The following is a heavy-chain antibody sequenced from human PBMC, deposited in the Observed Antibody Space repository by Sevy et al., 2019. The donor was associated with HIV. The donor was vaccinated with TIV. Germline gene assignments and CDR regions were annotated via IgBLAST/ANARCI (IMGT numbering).Heavy chain of an antibody. CDR2: ISSSGSNI. CDR3: ARELHRGLSGSTSGY. V-gene: IGHV3-11*01. D-gene: IGHD3-3*01. J-gene: IGHJ4*02. CDR1: GFTFSDYY. Sequence: GGSLRLSCAASGFTFSDYYMSWIRQAPGKGLEWVSYISSSGSNIYYADSVKGRFTVSRDNAKNSMYLQMNSLRAEDTALYYCARELHRGLSGSTSGYWGQGTLVTVSS.